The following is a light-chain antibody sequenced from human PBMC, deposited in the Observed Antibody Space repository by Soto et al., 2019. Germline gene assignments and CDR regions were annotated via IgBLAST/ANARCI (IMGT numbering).Light chain of an antibody. Sequence: EVVLTQSPGTLSLSPGERATLSCRASQSVSNNYLAWYQQKPGQSPKLLIFGSSDSATGIPERVSGSGSGTDFTLTISSLEPEDFAVSYCQQYGSSPPYTFGQGTKLEIK. J-gene: IGKJ2*01. CDR2: GSS. CDR3: QQYGSSPPYT. V-gene: IGKV3-20*01. CDR1: QSVSNNY.